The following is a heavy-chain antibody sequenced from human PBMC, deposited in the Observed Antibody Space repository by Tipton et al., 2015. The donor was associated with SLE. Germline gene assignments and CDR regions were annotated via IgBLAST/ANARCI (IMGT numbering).Heavy chain of an antibody. CDR1: GGSLSGYY. D-gene: IGHD3-10*01. CDR3: AGERLGVPFDS. V-gene: IGHV4-59*01. CDR2: NYDCGTT. J-gene: IGHJ4*02. Sequence: TLSLTCTVSGGSLSGYYWNWVRQPPGKGLEWIGYNYDCGTTNFNPYLKSRVIISEDTSKNQFSLNLSSVTVSETAVYYCAGERLGVPFDSWGQGTLVPVSS.